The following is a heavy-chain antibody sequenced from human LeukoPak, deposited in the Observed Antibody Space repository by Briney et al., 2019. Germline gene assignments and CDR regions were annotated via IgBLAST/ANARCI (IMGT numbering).Heavy chain of an antibody. Sequence: PSETLSLTCTVSGGSISSYYWSWIRQPPGKGLEWIGEINHSGSTNYNPSLKSRVTISVDTSKNQFSLKLSSVTAADTAVYYCARVAITMLRGVIIRGYKWFDPWGQGTLVTVSS. CDR3: ARVAITMLRGVIIRGYKWFDP. CDR1: GGSISSYY. CDR2: INHSGST. V-gene: IGHV4-34*01. D-gene: IGHD3-10*01. J-gene: IGHJ5*02.